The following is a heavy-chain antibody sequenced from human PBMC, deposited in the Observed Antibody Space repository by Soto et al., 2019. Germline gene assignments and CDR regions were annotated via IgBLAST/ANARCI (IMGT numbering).Heavy chain of an antibody. CDR2: MNPNSGNT. CDR3: ARERSAAGTGWFDP. Sequence: QVQLVQSGAEVKKPGASVKVSCKASGYTFTSYDINWMRQATGQGLEWMGWMNPNSGNTGYAQKFQGRVTMTRNTSISTAYMELSSLRSEDTAVYYCARERSAAGTGWFDPWGQGTLVTVPS. CDR1: GYTFTSYD. V-gene: IGHV1-8*01. D-gene: IGHD6-13*01. J-gene: IGHJ5*02.